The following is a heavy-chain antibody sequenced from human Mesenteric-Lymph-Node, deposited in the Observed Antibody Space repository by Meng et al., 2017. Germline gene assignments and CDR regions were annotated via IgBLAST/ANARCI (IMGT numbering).Heavy chain of an antibody. D-gene: IGHD3-22*01. CDR1: GFTFSSYG. J-gene: IGHJ4*02. CDR3: ARQGNYDSIGSLDY. CDR2: IWYDGSNK. V-gene: IGHV3-33*01. Sequence: QVQLVESGGGVVQPGRSLRLSWAASGFTFSSYGMHWVRQAPGKGLEWVAVIWYDGSNKNYADSVKGRFTISRDNSKNTLYLQMNSLRAEDTAVYYCARQGNYDSIGSLDYWGQGTLVTVSS.